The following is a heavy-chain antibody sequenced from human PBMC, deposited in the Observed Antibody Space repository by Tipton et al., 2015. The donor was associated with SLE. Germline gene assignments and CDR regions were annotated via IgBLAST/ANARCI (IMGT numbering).Heavy chain of an antibody. CDR2: IWYDGSNK. Sequence: SLRLSCAASGFTFRAYGTHWVRQAPGKGLEWVAFIWYDGSNKYYADSVKGRFTVSKDISKNTLSLQMNSLGVDDTAVYYCARSRGELVESHFMDVWGKGTTVTVSS. CDR1: GFTFRAYG. D-gene: IGHD2-8*02. CDR3: ARSRGELVESHFMDV. V-gene: IGHV3-33*01. J-gene: IGHJ6*03.